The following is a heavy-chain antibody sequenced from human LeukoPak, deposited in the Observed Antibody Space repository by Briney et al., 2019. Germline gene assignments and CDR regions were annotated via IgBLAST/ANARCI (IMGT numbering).Heavy chain of an antibody. J-gene: IGHJ6*02. D-gene: IGHD2-15*01. V-gene: IGHV1-46*01. Sequence: ASVKVSCKASGYTFTSYYMHWVRQAPGQGLEWMGIINPSGGSTSYAQKLQGRVTMTTDTSTSTAYMELRSLRSDDTAVYYRARDLTLTDCSGGSCPVGGMDVWGQGTTVTVSS. CDR2: INPSGGST. CDR1: GYTFTSYY. CDR3: ARDLTLTDCSGGSCPVGGMDV.